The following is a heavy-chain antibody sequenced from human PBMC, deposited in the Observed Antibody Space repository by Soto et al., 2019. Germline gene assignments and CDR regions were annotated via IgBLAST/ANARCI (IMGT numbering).Heavy chain of an antibody. Sequence: SETLSITCTVSGLSITSSSYYWGWIRQPPGKGLEWIGSIYYSGSTYYNPSLKSRVTISVDTSKNQFSLKLSSVTAADTAVYYCARRLYYDSSGFEGGGMDVWGQGTTVT. V-gene: IGHV4-39*01. J-gene: IGHJ6*01. CDR2: IYYSGST. CDR3: ARRLYYDSSGFEGGGMDV. CDR1: GLSITSSSYY. D-gene: IGHD3-22*01.